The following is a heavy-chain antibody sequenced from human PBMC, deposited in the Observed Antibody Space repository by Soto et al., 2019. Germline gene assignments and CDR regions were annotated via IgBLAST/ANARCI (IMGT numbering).Heavy chain of an antibody. CDR1: GYTFTSYG. Sequence: QVQLVQSGAEVKKPGASVKVSCKASGYTFTSYGISWVRQAPGQGLEWMGWISANNGNTNYAQKLQGRVTMTTDTSTRSAHMERRSLGSDDTAVYYCASDRGSYSLDYWGQGTLVTVSS. V-gene: IGHV1-18*01. J-gene: IGHJ4*02. D-gene: IGHD1-26*01. CDR2: ISANNGNT. CDR3: ASDRGSYSLDY.